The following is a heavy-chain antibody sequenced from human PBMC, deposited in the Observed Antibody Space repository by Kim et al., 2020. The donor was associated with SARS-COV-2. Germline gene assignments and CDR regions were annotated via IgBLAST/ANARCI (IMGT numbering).Heavy chain of an antibody. CDR2: IDYSGSN. J-gene: IGHJ4*02. D-gene: IGHD3-22*01. CDR3: ARGAPIIVD. V-gene: IGHV4-59*01. Sequence: SETLSLTCTFSGGSIGSSYWSWIRQPPGKGLEYIGDIDYSGSNDYNPSLKSRVTLSVDTSKNQLSLRLTSVTPADTAIYYCARGAPIIVDWGQGTLVTVSS. CDR1: GGSIGSSY.